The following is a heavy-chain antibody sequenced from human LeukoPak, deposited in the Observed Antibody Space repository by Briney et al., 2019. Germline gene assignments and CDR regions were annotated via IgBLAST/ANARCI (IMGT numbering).Heavy chain of an antibody. Sequence: ASVKVSCKASGYTFTSYDINWARQATGQGLEWMGWMNPNSGNTGYAQKFQGRVTITRNTSISAAYMELSSLRSEDTAVYYCAREVYCSSTSCYLPHDAFDIWGQGTMVTVSS. V-gene: IGHV1-8*03. J-gene: IGHJ3*02. CDR1: GYTFTSYD. CDR2: MNPNSGNT. D-gene: IGHD2-2*01. CDR3: AREVYCSSTSCYLPHDAFDI.